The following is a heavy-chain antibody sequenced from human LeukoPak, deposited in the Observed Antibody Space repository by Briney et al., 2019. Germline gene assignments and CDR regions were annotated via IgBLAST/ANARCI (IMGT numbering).Heavy chain of an antibody. CDR3: ARHDSSGYHEYYFDY. Sequence: SETLSLACTVSGASISSYYWSWIRQPPGKGLEWIGYIYYSGSTNYNPSLKSRVTISVDTSKNQFSLKLSSVTAADTAVYYCARHDSSGYHEYYFDYWGQGTLVTVSS. J-gene: IGHJ4*02. CDR1: GASISSYY. V-gene: IGHV4-59*08. CDR2: IYYSGST. D-gene: IGHD3-22*01.